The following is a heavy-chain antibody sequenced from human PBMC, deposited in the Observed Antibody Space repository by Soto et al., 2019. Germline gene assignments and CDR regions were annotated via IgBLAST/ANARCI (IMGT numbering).Heavy chain of an antibody. Sequence: SETLSLTCAVYGGSFSGYYWSWIRQPPGKGLEWIGEINHSGSTNYNPSLKSRVTISVDTSRNQFSLKLSSVTAADTAVYYCARGGLRYFDWLPPLYYYGMDVWGQGTTVTVSS. CDR2: INHSGST. CDR3: ARGGLRYFDWLPPLYYYGMDV. D-gene: IGHD3-9*01. V-gene: IGHV4-34*01. J-gene: IGHJ6*02. CDR1: GGSFSGYY.